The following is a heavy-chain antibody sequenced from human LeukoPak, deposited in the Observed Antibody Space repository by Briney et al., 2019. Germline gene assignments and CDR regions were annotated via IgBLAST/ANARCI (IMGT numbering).Heavy chain of an antibody. J-gene: IGHJ4*02. CDR2: ISVYSGNT. Sequence: GASVKVSCKASGYTFTCYGISWVRQAPGQGLEWMGWISVYSGNTNYAQKLQDRVTMTTDTSTSTAFMELRSLGSDDTAVYYCARGDSSVYSYFDYWGQGTLVTVSS. V-gene: IGHV1-18*01. D-gene: IGHD3-22*01. CDR3: ARGDSSVYSYFDY. CDR1: GYTFTCYG.